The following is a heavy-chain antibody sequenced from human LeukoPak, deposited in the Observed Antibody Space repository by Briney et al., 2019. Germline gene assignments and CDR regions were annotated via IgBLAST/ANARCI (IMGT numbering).Heavy chain of an antibody. V-gene: IGHV1-58*02. Sequence: SVKVSYKASGFTFTSSAMQWVRQARGQRLEWIGWIVVGSGNTNYAQKFQERVTITRDMSTSTAYMELSSLRSEDTAVYYCAAGQPLTYYYYYGMDVWGQGTTVTVSS. J-gene: IGHJ6*02. CDR2: IVVGSGNT. CDR1: GFTFTSSA. D-gene: IGHD6-13*01. CDR3: AAGQPLTYYYYYGMDV.